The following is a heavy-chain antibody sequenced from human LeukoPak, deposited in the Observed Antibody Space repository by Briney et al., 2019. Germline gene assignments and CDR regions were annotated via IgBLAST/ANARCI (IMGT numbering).Heavy chain of an antibody. CDR1: GYTFTSYD. J-gene: IGHJ4*02. D-gene: IGHD1-1*01. V-gene: IGHV1-18*01. CDR2: ISAYNGNT. CDR3: AGSERKMYYFDY. Sequence: ASVKVSCKASGYTFTSYDINWVRQATGQGLEWMGWISAYNGNTNYAQKLQGRVTMTTDTSTSTAYMELRSLRSDDTAVYYCAGSERKMYYFDYWGQGTLVTVSS.